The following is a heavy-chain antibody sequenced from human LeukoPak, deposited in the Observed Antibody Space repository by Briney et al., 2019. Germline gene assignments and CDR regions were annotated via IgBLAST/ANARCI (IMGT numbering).Heavy chain of an antibody. CDR2: ISYDGSTK. CDR3: AKESGSRSYGAYFPH. Sequence: GGSRRFSVEAPGFTFSSHAMQWFRQAPGKGLEWVAVISYDGSTKYYADSVKGRFTISRDNSKSTLYLQMNSLRAEDTAVYYCAKESGSRSYGAYFPHWGQGTLVTVSS. J-gene: IGHJ1*01. D-gene: IGHD6-13*01. CDR1: GFTFSSHA. V-gene: IGHV3-30*18.